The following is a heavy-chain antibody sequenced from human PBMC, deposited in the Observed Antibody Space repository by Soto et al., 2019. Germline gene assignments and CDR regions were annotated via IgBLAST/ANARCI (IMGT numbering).Heavy chain of an antibody. J-gene: IGHJ6*02. Sequence: EVELVESGGGLSQPGGSLRLSCAVSGVTVNSNFMSWVRQAPGKGLEWVSVIFSGGNADYADSVKGRFIMSRDNSKNTLFLQMNSLKGEDTAVYSCARAPRRYCTSLSCLGLYGLDVWGQGTTVTVSS. D-gene: IGHD2-8*01. CDR3: ARAPRRYCTSLSCLGLYGLDV. CDR1: GVTVNSNF. CDR2: IFSGGNA. V-gene: IGHV3-66*03.